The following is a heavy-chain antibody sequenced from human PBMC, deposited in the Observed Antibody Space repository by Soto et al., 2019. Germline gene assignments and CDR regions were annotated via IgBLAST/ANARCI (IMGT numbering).Heavy chain of an antibody. CDR2: ISTSGDTK. V-gene: IGHV3-48*03. D-gene: IGHD4-17*01. Sequence: VHLLESGGGLVQPGGSLRLSCAASGFAFGFYELSWVRQAPGKGLEWLSYISTSGDTKYYADSVKGRFTISRDNARNSLFLQMNSLRVEDTAVYYCARDGYGDPYFYYGLDVWGQGTTVTVSS. CDR3: ARDGYGDPYFYYGLDV. J-gene: IGHJ6*02. CDR1: GFAFGFYE.